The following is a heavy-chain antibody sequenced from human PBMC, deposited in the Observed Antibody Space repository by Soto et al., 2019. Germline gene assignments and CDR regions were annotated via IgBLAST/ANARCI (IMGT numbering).Heavy chain of an antibody. Sequence: QVQLQQWGAGLLKPSETLSLTCAVYGGSFSGYYWSWIRQPPGKGLEWIGEINHSGSTNYNPSLKSRVTISVDTSKNQFSLKLSSGTAADTAVYYCARRGGGWYGFDYWGQGTLVTVSS. V-gene: IGHV4-34*01. CDR1: GGSFSGYY. D-gene: IGHD6-19*01. CDR2: INHSGST. J-gene: IGHJ4*02. CDR3: ARRGGGWYGFDY.